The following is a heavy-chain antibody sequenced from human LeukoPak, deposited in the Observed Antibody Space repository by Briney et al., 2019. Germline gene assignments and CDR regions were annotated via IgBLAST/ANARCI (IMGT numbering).Heavy chain of an antibody. CDR1: GFTFSTYA. CDR2: ISGSGGST. CDR3: AKDRGFDRRDY. D-gene: IGHD3-22*01. V-gene: IGHV3-23*01. Sequence: GGSLRLSCAAFGFTFSTYAMTWVRQAPGKGLEWVSAISGSGGSTYYADSVKGRFTISRDNSKNTLYLQMNSLRAEDTAVYYCAKDRGFDRRDYWGQGTLVTVSS. J-gene: IGHJ4*02.